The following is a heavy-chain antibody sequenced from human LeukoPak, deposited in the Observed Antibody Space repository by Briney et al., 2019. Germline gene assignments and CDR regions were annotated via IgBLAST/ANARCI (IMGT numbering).Heavy chain of an antibody. D-gene: IGHD5-24*01. CDR1: GFTFRIYG. V-gene: IGHV3-21*05. CDR2: IGHTGSDI. Sequence: GGSLRLSCAASGFTFRIYGMNWVRQAPGKGPEWASYIGHTGSDIYYADSVKGRFTVSRDNAKNSLYLQMNSQRVEDTAVYYCARATRNGYDYWGQGTLVTVSS. CDR3: ARATRNGYDY. J-gene: IGHJ4*02.